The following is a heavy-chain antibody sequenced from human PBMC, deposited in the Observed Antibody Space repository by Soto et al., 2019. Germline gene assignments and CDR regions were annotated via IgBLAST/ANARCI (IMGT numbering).Heavy chain of an antibody. J-gene: IGHJ3*02. D-gene: IGHD1-26*01. CDR2: IIPIFGTA. CDR1: GGTFSSYA. Sequence: SVKVSCKASGGTFSSYAIGWVRQAPGQGLEWMGGIIPIFGTANYAQKFQGRVTITADESTSTAYMELSSLRSEDTAVYYCARTTRLIVGHPRAFDIWGQGTMVTVSS. CDR3: ARTTRLIVGHPRAFDI. V-gene: IGHV1-69*13.